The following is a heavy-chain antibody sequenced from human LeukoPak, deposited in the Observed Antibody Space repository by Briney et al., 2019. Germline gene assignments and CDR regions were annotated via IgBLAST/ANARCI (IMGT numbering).Heavy chain of an antibody. CDR2: IYYSGST. D-gene: IGHD2-21*01. CDR3: ATATEYGDSYYFDH. J-gene: IGHJ4*02. CDR1: GGSISTGGYY. V-gene: IGHV4-30-4*08. Sequence: SETLSLTCTVSGGSISTGGYYWSWIRQPPGKGLEYIGYIYYSGSTYYSPSLKSRLTISLDTPNNQFSLKLRSVTAADTAVYYCATATEYGDSYYFDHWGQGTPVTVSS.